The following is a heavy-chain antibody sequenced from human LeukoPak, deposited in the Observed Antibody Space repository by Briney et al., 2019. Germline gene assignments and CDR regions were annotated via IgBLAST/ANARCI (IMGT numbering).Heavy chain of an antibody. CDR2: ISYSGST. D-gene: IGHD6-19*01. Sequence: SETLSLTCTVSGGSISSYYWSWIRQPPGKGLEWIAYISYSGSTFYNPSLKSRVTISVDTSKNQFSLKLNSLTAADTAVYYCARVPTYSSGRGGFDYWGLGTLVTVSS. J-gene: IGHJ4*02. CDR1: GGSISSYY. V-gene: IGHV4-59*01. CDR3: ARVPTYSSGRGGFDY.